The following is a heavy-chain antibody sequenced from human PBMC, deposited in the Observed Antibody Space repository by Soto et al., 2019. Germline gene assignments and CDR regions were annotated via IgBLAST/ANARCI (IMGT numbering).Heavy chain of an antibody. CDR1: GFTFSSYW. CDR3: AREPGYYGMDV. J-gene: IGHJ6*02. Sequence: GGSLRLSCAASGFTFSSYWMHWVRQAPGKGLVWVSRINSDGSSTSYADSVKGRFTISRDNAKNTLYLQMNSLRAEDTAVYYCAREPGYYGMDVWGQGTTVTVSS. D-gene: IGHD3-10*01. CDR2: INSDGSST. V-gene: IGHV3-74*01.